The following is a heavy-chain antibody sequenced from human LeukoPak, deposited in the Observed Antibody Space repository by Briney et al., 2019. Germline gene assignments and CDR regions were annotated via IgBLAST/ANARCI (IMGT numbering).Heavy chain of an antibody. CDR3: ARYYVWGSSGFFDY. V-gene: IGHV4-59*01. CDR2: IYYSGST. J-gene: IGHJ4*02. Sequence: SETLSLTCTVSGGSISSYYWSWIRQPPGKGLEWIGYIYYSGSTNNNPSLKSRVTISVDTSKNQFSLKLSSVTAADTAVYYCARYYVWGSSGFFDYWGQGTLVTVSS. CDR1: GGSISSYY. D-gene: IGHD3-16*01.